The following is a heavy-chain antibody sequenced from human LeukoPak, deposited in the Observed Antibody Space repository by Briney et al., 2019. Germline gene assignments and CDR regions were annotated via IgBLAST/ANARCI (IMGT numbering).Heavy chain of an antibody. D-gene: IGHD3-16*01. J-gene: IGHJ4*02. CDR3: ARGRGNRTDNEYYFDY. CDR1: GGSFSGCY. CDR2: INHGGST. V-gene: IGHV4-34*01. Sequence: SETLSLTCAVYGGSFSGCYWSWIRQPPGKGLEWIGEINHGGSTNYNPSLKSRVTISVDTSKNQFSLKLSSVTAADTAVYYCARGRGNRTDNEYYFDYWGQGTLVTVSS.